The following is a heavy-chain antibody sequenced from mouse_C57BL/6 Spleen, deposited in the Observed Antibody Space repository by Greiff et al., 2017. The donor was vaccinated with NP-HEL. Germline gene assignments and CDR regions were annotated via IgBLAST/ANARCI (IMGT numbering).Heavy chain of an antibody. V-gene: IGHV1-76*01. CDR2: IYPGSGNT. J-gene: IGHJ3*01. CDR1: GYTFTDYY. Sequence: VQLQESGAELVRPGASVKLSCKASGYTFTDYYINWVKQRPGQGLEWIARIYPGSGNTYYNEKFKGKATLTAEKSSSTAYMQLSSLTSEDSAVYFCALTGTYWGQGTLVTVSA. CDR3: ALTGTY. D-gene: IGHD4-1*01.